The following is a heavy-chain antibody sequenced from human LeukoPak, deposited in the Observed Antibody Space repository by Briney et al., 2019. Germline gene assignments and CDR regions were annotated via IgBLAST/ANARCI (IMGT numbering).Heavy chain of an antibody. CDR1: GFTFSSYA. J-gene: IGHJ3*02. CDR3: ATRVMIAITTRGAFHI. V-gene: IGHV3-23*01. Sequence: GGSLRLSCAASGFTFSSYAMNWVRQAPGKGLEWVSGISGNSGNTYYAETVKGRFTISRDNSKKTLYLQMNSLRAEDMAMYYCATRVMIAITTRGAFHIWGQGTMVTVSS. D-gene: IGHD3-16*01. CDR2: ISGNSGNT.